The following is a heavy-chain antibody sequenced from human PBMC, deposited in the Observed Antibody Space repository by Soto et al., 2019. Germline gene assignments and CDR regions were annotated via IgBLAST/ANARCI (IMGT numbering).Heavy chain of an antibody. CDR2: INPSGGST. Sequence: ASVKVSCKASGYTFTSYYMHWVRQAPGHGLEWMGIINPSGGSTSYAQKFQGRVTMTRDTSTSTVYMELSSLRSEDTAVYYCAREETSYYGSGSYHGHYYYGMDVWGQGTTVTVSS. CDR1: GYTFTSYY. CDR3: AREETSYYGSGSYHGHYYYGMDV. D-gene: IGHD3-10*01. J-gene: IGHJ6*02. V-gene: IGHV1-46*01.